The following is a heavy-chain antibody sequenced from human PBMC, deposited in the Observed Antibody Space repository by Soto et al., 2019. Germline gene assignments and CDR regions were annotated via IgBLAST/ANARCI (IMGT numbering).Heavy chain of an antibody. D-gene: IGHD3-22*01. CDR2: MYHSGST. Sequence: QVQLQESGPGLVKPSGTLSLTCAVSGVSISSNNWWSWVRQPPGKGLGWIGEMYHSGSTNNNPSVKSRVTISVDKSKNLFSLELNSATAADTAVYYCARSSRYQYDSSEGTFDYWGQGTLVTVSS. V-gene: IGHV4-4*02. CDR3: ARSSRYQYDSSEGTFDY. J-gene: IGHJ4*02. CDR1: GVSISSNNW.